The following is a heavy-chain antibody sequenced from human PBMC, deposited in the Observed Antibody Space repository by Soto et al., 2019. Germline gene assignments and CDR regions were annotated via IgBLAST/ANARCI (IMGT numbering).Heavy chain of an antibody. CDR1: GYTFSNYG. CDR2: ISGYNGNT. CDR3: SRFIMVGGWFDPNYYHGMDV. V-gene: IGHV1-18*01. J-gene: IGHJ6*02. D-gene: IGHD6-19*01. Sequence: RASVKVSCKTSGYTFSNYGINWVRQAPGQGLEWMGWISGYNGNTNYAQTVQGRVTMTTDTSTGTVYMELRSLKSDDTAIYYCSRFIMVGGWFDPNYYHGMDVWGQGTTVTVSS.